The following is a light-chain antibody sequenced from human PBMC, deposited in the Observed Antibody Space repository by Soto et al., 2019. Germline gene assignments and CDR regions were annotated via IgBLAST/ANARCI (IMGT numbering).Light chain of an antibody. Sequence: NFMLTQPHSVSESPGETVTISCTRTSGGIANNYVQWYQQRPGSAPTIVIYEDNQRPSGVPDRFSGSIDSSSNSAALTISGLRTEDEADYYGQSYDASNQVFGGGTKLTVL. CDR3: QSYDASNQV. CDR1: SGGIANNY. J-gene: IGLJ2*01. V-gene: IGLV6-57*04. CDR2: EDN.